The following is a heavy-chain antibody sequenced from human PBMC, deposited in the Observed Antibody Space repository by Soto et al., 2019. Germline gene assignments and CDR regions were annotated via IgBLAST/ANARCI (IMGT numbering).Heavy chain of an antibody. CDR3: ARDVSWRGYFDY. V-gene: IGHV1-3*01. Sequence: ASVKVSCKASGYTFTSYAMHWVRQAPGQRLEWMGWINAGNGNTKYSQKFQGRVTITRDTSASTAYMELSSLRSEDTAVYYCARDVSWRGYFDYWGQGTLVTVSS. CDR2: INAGNGNT. J-gene: IGHJ4*02. D-gene: IGHD3-16*02. CDR1: GYTFTSYA.